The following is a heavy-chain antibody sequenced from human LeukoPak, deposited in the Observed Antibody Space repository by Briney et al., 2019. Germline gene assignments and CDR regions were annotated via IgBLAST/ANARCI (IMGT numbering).Heavy chain of an antibody. V-gene: IGHV4-31*03. D-gene: IGHD5-12*01. CDR2: IYYSGST. J-gene: IGHJ3*02. CDR3: GSWRLRLWAFSM. CDR1: GGSISSGGYY. Sequence: SQTLSLTCTVSGGSISSGGYYWSWIRQHPGKGLEWIGYIYYSGSTYYNPSLKSRFTISVDTSKNQFSLKLSSVTAAETAGYYCGSWRLRLWAFSMGGQATMVTV.